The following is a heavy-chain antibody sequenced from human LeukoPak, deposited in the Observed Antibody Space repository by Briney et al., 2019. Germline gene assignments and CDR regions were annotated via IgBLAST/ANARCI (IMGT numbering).Heavy chain of an antibody. D-gene: IGHD3-10*01. V-gene: IGHV1-8*02. CDR1: GGTFSSYA. Sequence: ASVKVSCKASGGTFSSYAISWVRQAPGQGLEWMGWMNPNSGNTGYAQKFQGRVTMTRDTSISTAYMELSRLRSDDTAVYYCARGRDVLLWFGELAYMDVWAKGPRSPSP. CDR3: ARGRDVLLWFGELAYMDV. J-gene: IGHJ6*03. CDR2: MNPNSGNT.